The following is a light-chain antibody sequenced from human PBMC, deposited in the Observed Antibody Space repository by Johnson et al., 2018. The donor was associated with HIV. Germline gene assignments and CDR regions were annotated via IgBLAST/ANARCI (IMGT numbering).Light chain of an antibody. CDR2: EDT. V-gene: IGLV1-51*02. Sequence: QSVLTQPPSVSAAPGQKVSISCSGSSCNIGDNYVSWYQQVPGTAPKLLIYEDTKRPSGIPDRFSGSKSGTSATLAITGLQTWDEADYYCETWDNSLNVGHVFGNGTKVIVL. J-gene: IGLJ1*01. CDR1: SCNIGDNY. CDR3: ETWDNSLNVGHV.